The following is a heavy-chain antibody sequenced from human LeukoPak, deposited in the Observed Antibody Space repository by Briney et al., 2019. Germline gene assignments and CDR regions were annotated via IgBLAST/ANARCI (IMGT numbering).Heavy chain of an antibody. CDR2: IFYSGST. Sequence: SETLSLTCTVSGGSISSYFWGWIRQPPGKGLEWIGSIFYSGSTYYNPSLNSRVTISIDTSKNQFSLRLSSVTAADTAVYYCARQMNTVTADYWGQGTLVTVSS. CDR3: ARQMNTVTADY. V-gene: IGHV4-39*01. D-gene: IGHD4-17*01. CDR1: GGSISSYF. J-gene: IGHJ4*02.